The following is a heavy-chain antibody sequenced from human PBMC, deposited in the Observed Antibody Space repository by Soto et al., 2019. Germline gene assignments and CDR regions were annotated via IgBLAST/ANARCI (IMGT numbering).Heavy chain of an antibody. CDR2: IYHSGST. D-gene: IGHD3-10*01. J-gene: IGHJ5*02. CDR3: ARHGSGSYYNNWLDP. V-gene: IGHV4-4*02. CDR1: GGSISSSNW. Sequence: SETLSLTCAVSGGSISSSNWWSWVRQPPGKRLEWIGEIYHSGSTNYNPSLKSRVTISVDTSKNQFSLKLSSVTAADTAVYYCARHGSGSYYNNWLDPWGQGTLVTVSS.